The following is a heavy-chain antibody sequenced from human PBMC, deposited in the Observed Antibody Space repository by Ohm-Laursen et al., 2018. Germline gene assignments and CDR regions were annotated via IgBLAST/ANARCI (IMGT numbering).Heavy chain of an antibody. CDR1: GFTFSSNW. D-gene: IGHD3-10*01. CDR3: AKENPSYFYDY. V-gene: IGHV3-7*01. CDR2: INQDGGAK. J-gene: IGHJ4*02. Sequence: SLRLSCAASGFTFSSNWMNWVRQAPGKGLEWVGNINQDGGAKFYMDSVKGRFTISRDDSKNTLFLQMSALRAEDTALYYCAKENPSYFYDYWGQGTLVTVSS.